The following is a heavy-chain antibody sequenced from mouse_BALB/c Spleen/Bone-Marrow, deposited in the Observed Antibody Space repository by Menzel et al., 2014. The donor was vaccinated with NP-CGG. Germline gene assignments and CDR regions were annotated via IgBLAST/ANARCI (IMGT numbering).Heavy chain of an antibody. J-gene: IGHJ2*01. CDR1: GISITTGNYR. CDR3: ARELYYFDY. CDR2: IYYSGTI. V-gene: IGHV3-5*02. Sequence: DVMLVESGPGLVKPSQTVSLTCTVTGISITTGNYRWSWIRQFPGNKLEWIGYIYYSGTITYNPSLTNRTTITRDTSKNQFFLEMNSLTAEDTATYYCARELYYFDYWGQGTTLTVSS.